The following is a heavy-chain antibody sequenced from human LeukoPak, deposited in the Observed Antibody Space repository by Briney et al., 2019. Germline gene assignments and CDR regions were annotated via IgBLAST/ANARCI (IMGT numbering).Heavy chain of an antibody. Sequence: GGSLRLSCAASGFTFSSYELNWVRQSPGKGLEWISYISNSGSTLYYADSVKGRFTISRDDAKNSLYLQMNSLRGDDTAMYYCAGERGGYGFYWGQGTLVTVSS. CDR1: GFTFSSYE. D-gene: IGHD5-12*01. J-gene: IGHJ4*02. V-gene: IGHV3-48*03. CDR3: AGERGGYGFY. CDR2: ISNSGSTL.